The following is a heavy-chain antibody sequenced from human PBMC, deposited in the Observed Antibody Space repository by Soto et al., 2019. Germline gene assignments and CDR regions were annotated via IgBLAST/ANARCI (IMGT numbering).Heavy chain of an antibody. CDR1: GFTFDDYA. CDR2: ISWNSGSI. D-gene: IGHD3-10*01. V-gene: IGHV3-9*01. J-gene: IGHJ4*02. CDR3: AKDRSTMVRGAELEY. Sequence: GGSLRLSCAASGFTFDDYAMHWVRQAPGKGLEWVSGISWNSGSIGYADSVKGRFTISRDNAKNSLYLQMNSLRAEDTALYYCAKDRSTMVRGAELEYWGQGALVTVSS.